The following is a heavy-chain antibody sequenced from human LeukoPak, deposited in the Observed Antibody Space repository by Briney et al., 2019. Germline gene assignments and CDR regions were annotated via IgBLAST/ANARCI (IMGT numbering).Heavy chain of an antibody. D-gene: IGHD3-10*01. J-gene: IGHJ4*02. V-gene: IGHV1-69*13. CDR2: IIPIFGTP. CDR3: TSRGDY. CDR1: GDTFSSYG. Sequence: SVKVSCKASGDTFSSYGITWVRQAPGQGLEWVGVIIPIFGTPNYAQRYQGRVTITADESTRTAYMELSRLTSEDTAIYYCTSRGDYWGQGTLVTVSS.